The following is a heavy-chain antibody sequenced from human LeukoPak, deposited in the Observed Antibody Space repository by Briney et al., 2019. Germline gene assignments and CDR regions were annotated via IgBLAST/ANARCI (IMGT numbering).Heavy chain of an antibody. V-gene: IGHV3-23*01. D-gene: IGHD3-3*01. CDR2: FSGGGGMT. J-gene: IGHJ4*02. CDR3: AKERFLEWGIFDY. CDR1: GFTFSSYY. Sequence: GGSLRLSCAASGFTFSSYYMSWVRQGPREGLEWVSGFSGGGGMTSYADSVKGRFPISRDNSKNTLYLQMNRLTAEDPPGIYFAKERFLEWGIFDYWGQGTLVTVSS.